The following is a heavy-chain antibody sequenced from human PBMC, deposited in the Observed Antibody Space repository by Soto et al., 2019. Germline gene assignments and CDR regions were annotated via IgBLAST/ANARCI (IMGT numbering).Heavy chain of an antibody. J-gene: IGHJ1*01. V-gene: IGHV3-7*02. CDR2: IKQDGSEK. CDR1: GFTFSSYW. D-gene: IGHD6-13*01. Sequence: EVQLVESGGGLVQPGGSLRLSCAASGFTFSSYWMMWARQAPGKGLEWVANIKQDGSEKYYVDSVRGRFTISRDNAKNSLYLQMNSLSAEDTAMYYCAIRGSSWPYEYFQQWGQGTLVTVSS. CDR3: AIRGSSWPYEYFQQ.